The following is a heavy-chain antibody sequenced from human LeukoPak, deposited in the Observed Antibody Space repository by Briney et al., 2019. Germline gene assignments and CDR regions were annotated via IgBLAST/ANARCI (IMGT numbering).Heavy chain of an antibody. V-gene: IGHV3-23*01. CDR1: GFTFSSYA. CDR2: ISGSGGST. Sequence: PGGSLRLSCAASGFTFSSYAMSWVRQAPGKGLEWVSAISGSGGSTYYADSVKGRFTISRDNSKNTLYLQMNSLRAEDTAVYYCAKGWFGELLAEYYIDYWGQGTLVTVSS. CDR3: AKGWFGELLAEYYIDY. D-gene: IGHD3-10*01. J-gene: IGHJ4*02.